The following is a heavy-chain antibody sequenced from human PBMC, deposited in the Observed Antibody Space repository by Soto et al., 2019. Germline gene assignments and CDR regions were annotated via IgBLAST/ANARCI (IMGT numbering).Heavy chain of an antibody. CDR3: ARSNWYSEY. J-gene: IGHJ4*02. D-gene: IGHD7-27*01. CDR1: GGSINNHY. Sequence: SETQPLTCTVSGGSINNHYWSWIRQPPGKGLEWIGYIYYTGSTNYNPSLKSRVTISVDTSKNQFSLNLTSLTAADTAIYYCARSNWYSEYWGQGTLVT. CDR2: IYYTGST. V-gene: IGHV4-59*11.